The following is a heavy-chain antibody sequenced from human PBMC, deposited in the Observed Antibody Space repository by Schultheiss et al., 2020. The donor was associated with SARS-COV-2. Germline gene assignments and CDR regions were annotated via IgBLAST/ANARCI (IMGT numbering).Heavy chain of an antibody. D-gene: IGHD6-6*01. CDR3: ARITVYGSSVFCAFDI. V-gene: IGHV4-38-2*02. Sequence: SETLSLTCTVSGYSISSGYYWGWSRQPPGKGLEWIGSIYHSGSTYYNPSLKSRVTISVDTSKNQFSLKLSSVTAADTAVYYCARITVYGSSVFCAFDIWGQGRMVTVAS. CDR1: GYSISSGYY. J-gene: IGHJ3*02. CDR2: IYHSGST.